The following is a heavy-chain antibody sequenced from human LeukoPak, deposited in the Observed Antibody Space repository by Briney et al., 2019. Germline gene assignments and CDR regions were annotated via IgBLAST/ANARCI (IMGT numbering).Heavy chain of an antibody. CDR2: IIPIFGTA. J-gene: IGHJ6*03. V-gene: IGHV1-69*13. CDR1: GYTFTSYG. D-gene: IGHD3-3*01. CDR3: ARVYRRITIFGVVTEGYYYYMDV. Sequence: GASVKVSCKASGYTFTSYGISWVRQAPGQGLEWMGGIIPIFGTANYAQKFQGRVTITADESTSTAYMELSSLRSEDTAVYYCARVYRRITIFGVVTEGYYYYMDVWGKGTTVTVSS.